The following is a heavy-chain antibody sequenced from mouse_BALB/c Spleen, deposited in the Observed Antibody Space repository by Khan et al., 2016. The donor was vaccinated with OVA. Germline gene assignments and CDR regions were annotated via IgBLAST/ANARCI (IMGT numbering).Heavy chain of an antibody. CDR2: INPSNGGT. Sequence: QVQLQQSGAELVKPGASVRLSCKASGYTFTSYYLYWVKQRPGHGLEWIGDINPSNGGTNFNENFKTKATLTVDKSSSTAYMQISSLTSEDSAVYYCTRSGDGAFAYWGQGTLVTVSA. J-gene: IGHJ3*01. D-gene: IGHD1-1*02. CDR3: TRSGDGAFAY. V-gene: IGHV1S81*02. CDR1: GYTFTSYY.